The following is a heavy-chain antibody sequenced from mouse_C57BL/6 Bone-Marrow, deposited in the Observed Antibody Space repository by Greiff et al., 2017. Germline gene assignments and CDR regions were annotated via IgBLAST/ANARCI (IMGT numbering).Heavy chain of an antibody. Sequence: EVQLVESVAELVRPGASVKLSCTASGFNIKHTYMHWVKQRPEQGLEWIGRIDPANGNTKYASKFKGKDTITADTSSNTAYLQLSSLTSYDTAIEYYAKRIFAYWGQGTLVTVS. V-gene: IGHV14-3*01. CDR3: AKRIFAY. CDR1: GFNIKHTY. J-gene: IGHJ3*01. CDR2: IDPANGNT.